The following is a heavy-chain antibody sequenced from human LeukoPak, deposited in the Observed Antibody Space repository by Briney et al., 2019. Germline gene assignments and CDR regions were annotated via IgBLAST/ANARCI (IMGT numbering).Heavy chain of an antibody. J-gene: IGHJ4*02. CDR2: LSYDGSIK. Sequence: HPGGSLRLSCAASGFTFSSYGMHWVRQAPGKGLEWVAALSYDGSIKYYTDSVKGRFTISRDNTKNTLYLQMNSLRGEDTAVYYCARGIAAAGYFDYWGLGTLVTVPS. D-gene: IGHD6-13*01. V-gene: IGHV3-30*03. CDR3: ARGIAAAGYFDY. CDR1: GFTFSSYG.